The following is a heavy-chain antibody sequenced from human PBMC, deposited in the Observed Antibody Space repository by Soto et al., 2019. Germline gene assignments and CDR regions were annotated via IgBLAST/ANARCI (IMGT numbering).Heavy chain of an antibody. CDR2: INPSDSYT. D-gene: IGHD5-12*01. CDR1: GYSFTNYW. CDR3: ARHSLVAARNTPSYFNS. V-gene: IGHV5-10-1*01. J-gene: IGHJ4*02. Sequence: GESLKISCKGSGYSFTNYWISWVRQMPGKGLEWMGRINPSDSYTTYSPSFQGHVTISIDKPITTAYLQWSSLKASDTATYYCARHSLVAARNTPSYFNSWGLGTLVTVSS.